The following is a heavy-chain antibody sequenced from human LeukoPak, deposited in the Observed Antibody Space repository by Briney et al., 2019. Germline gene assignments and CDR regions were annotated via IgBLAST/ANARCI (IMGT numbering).Heavy chain of an antibody. J-gene: IGHJ4*02. V-gene: IGHV3-33*01. Sequence: GGSLRLSCAASGLTFNSYGMHWVRQAPGKGLEWVAVIWSDGTEKYYADSVKGRFAISRDDSHKMVYLQMNSLRVEDTAVYYCAMDIQRGFDYTNSPDYWGQGTLVTVSS. CDR3: AMDIQRGFDYTNSPDY. CDR2: IWSDGTEK. D-gene: IGHD4-11*01. CDR1: GLTFNSYG.